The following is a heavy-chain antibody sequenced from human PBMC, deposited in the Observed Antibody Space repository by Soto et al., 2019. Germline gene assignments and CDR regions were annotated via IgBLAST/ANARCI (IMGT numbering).Heavy chain of an antibody. D-gene: IGHD6-13*01. CDR1: GYAFNKYA. CDR2: INGGDGNI. CDR3: ARARAIAAGGITWFEP. Sequence: ALVKVYCKAAGYAFNKYAVRWVSKATGQRLEWMGWINGGDGNIKYSQKFQGRVTITRDTTASTAYMELSSLGSDDTAVYYCARARAIAAGGITWFEPWVQGTLVTVSS. V-gene: IGHV1-3*01. J-gene: IGHJ5*02.